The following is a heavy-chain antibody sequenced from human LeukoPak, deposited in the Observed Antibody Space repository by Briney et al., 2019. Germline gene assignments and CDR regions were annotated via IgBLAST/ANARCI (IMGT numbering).Heavy chain of an antibody. Sequence: PGGSLRLSCAASGFTFSSYAMSWVRQAPGKGLEWVSAISGSGGSTYYADSVKGRFTISRDNSKNTLYLRMNSLRAEDTAVYYCAKGNWNYGTFDYWGQGTLVTVSS. CDR1: GFTFSSYA. CDR2: ISGSGGST. J-gene: IGHJ4*02. V-gene: IGHV3-23*01. D-gene: IGHD1-7*01. CDR3: AKGNWNYGTFDY.